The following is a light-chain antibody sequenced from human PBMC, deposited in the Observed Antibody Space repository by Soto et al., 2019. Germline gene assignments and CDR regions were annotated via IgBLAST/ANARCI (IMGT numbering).Light chain of an antibody. CDR3: HQYVSWT. V-gene: IGKV3-20*01. J-gene: IGKJ1*01. CDR1: QTFSSIY. Sequence: EILLTQSPGTLSLSPGERATLSCRASQTFSSIYLAWYQQKPGQAPRLLIYGASSRATGIPERFSGTGSGTDFTLTISRMEPEDFAVYYCHQYVSWTFGQGTKVDIK. CDR2: GAS.